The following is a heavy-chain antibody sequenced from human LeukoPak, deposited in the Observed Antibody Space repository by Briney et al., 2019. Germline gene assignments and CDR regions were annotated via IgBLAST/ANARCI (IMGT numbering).Heavy chain of an antibody. Sequence: PSETLSLTCTVSGGSISSGSYYWSWIRQPAGKGLEWIGRIYTSGSTNYNPSLKSRVTISVDTSKNQFPLKLSSVTAADTAVYCCARGRKGYYFDYWGQGTLVTVSS. CDR1: GGSISSGSYY. J-gene: IGHJ4*02. V-gene: IGHV4-61*02. CDR3: ARGRKGYYFDY. CDR2: IYTSGST. D-gene: IGHD1-14*01.